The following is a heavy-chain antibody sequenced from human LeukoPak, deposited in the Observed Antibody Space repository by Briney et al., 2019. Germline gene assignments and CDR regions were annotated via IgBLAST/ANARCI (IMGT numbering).Heavy chain of an antibody. V-gene: IGHV3-23*01. J-gene: IGHJ5*02. CDR2: ISGSGGST. D-gene: IGHD4-17*01. CDR1: GFTFSSYA. CDR3: ARRNGDYRGDWFDP. Sequence: GRSLRLSCAASGFTFSSYAMSWVRQAPGKGLEWVSAISGSGGSTYYADSVKGRFTISRDNSKNTLYLQMNSLRAEDTAVYYCARRNGDYRGDWFDPWGQGTLVTVSS.